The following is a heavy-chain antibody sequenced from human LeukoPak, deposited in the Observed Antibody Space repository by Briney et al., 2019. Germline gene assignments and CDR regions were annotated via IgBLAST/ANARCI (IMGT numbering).Heavy chain of an antibody. CDR1: GFTFSSYA. CDR3: ARDRGCMRFSTSCRRIGYFDY. CDR2: ISYDGSNK. J-gene: IGHJ4*02. Sequence: GRSLRLSCAASGFTFSSYAMHWVRQAPGKGLEWVAVISYDGSNKYYADSVKGRFTISRDNSKNTLYLQINSLRAEDTAVYYCARDRGCMRFSTSCRRIGYFDYWGQGTLVTVSS. V-gene: IGHV3-30*04. D-gene: IGHD2-2*01.